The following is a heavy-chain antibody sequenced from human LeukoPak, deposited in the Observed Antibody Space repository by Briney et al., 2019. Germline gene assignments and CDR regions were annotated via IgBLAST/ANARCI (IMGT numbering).Heavy chain of an antibody. CDR1: GFIFSNYG. Sequence: PGGSLRLSCAASGFIFSNYGMSWIRQPPGKGLEWIGEINHSGSTNYNPSLKSRVTISVDTSKNQFSLKLSSVTAADTAVYYCARLLSGFRSSGCVFDYWGQGTLVTVSS. J-gene: IGHJ4*02. CDR2: INHSGST. D-gene: IGHD6-19*01. CDR3: ARLLSGFRSSGCVFDY. V-gene: IGHV4-34*01.